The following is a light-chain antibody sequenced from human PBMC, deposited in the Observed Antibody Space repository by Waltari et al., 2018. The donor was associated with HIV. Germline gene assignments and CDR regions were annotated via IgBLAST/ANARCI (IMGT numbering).Light chain of an antibody. V-gene: IGLV1-44*01. J-gene: IGLJ2*01. CDR1: SSNIGTYT. CDR2: SNN. Sequence: QSVLTQPPSASGTPGPRVTIPCSGTSSNIGTYTVNWYRQLPGTAPKLLIYSNNQRPSGVPDRFSGSKSGTSASLAISGLQSEDEADYYCAAWDGSLNGVLFGGGTKLTVL. CDR3: AAWDGSLNGVL.